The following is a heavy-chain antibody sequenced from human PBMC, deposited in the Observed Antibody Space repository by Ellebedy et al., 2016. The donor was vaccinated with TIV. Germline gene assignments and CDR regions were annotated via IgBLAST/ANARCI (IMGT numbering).Heavy chain of an antibody. V-gene: IGHV3-23*01. CDR1: GFTLSKYG. CDR2: STGSGTIT. D-gene: IGHD3-22*01. J-gene: IGHJ4*02. CDR3: AKGRGGGSDSSAPRYYFDY. Sequence: PGGSLRLSCVASGFTLSKYGVHWVRQAPEKGLEWVSVSTGSGTITYYADSVKGRFTISRDNSKRTLYLQMNSLRAEDTAVYYCAKGRGGGSDSSAPRYYFDYWGLGTLVTVSS.